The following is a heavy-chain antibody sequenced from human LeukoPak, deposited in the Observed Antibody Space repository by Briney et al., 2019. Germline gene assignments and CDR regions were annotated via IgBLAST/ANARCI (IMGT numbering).Heavy chain of an antibody. CDR1: GGSISSGDYY. V-gene: IGHV4-30-4*01. J-gene: IGHJ4*02. D-gene: IGHD3-10*01. CDR2: IYYSGST. CDR3: ARVGIYGSGSYYNY. Sequence: PQTLSLTCTVSGGSISSGDYYWSWLRQPPGKGLEWIGYIYYSGSTYYNPSLKSRVTISVDTSKNQFSLKLSSVTAADTAVYYCARVGIYGSGSYYNYWGQGTLVTVSS.